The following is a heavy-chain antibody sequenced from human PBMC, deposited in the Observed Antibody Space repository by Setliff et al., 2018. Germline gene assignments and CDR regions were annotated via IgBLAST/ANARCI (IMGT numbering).Heavy chain of an antibody. D-gene: IGHD1-26*01. CDR1: GGSISNYY. CDR2: IYTSGSN. CDR3: ARKGISALSGAFDM. Sequence: SETLSLTCTVSGGSISNYYWSWIRQPAGKGLEWIGRIYTSGSNNYNPSLKSRVTMSVDTSKNQLSLKLSSVTAADTAVYYCARKGISALSGAFDMWGQGTMVTVSS. J-gene: IGHJ3*02. V-gene: IGHV4-4*07.